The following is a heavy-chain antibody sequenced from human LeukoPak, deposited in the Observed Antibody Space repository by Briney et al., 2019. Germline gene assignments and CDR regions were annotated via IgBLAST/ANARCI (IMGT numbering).Heavy chain of an antibody. CDR3: ARDLIGDGSGSYYDGFDI. CDR1: GFTFSSYA. Sequence: GGCLRLSCVAAGFTFSSYAMHCVRHAPDEGMGWVAVILYVGSNKYYADSVKGRFTISRDNTKTTLYLQMNSLRAEDTAVYYCARDLIGDGSGSYYDGFDIWGQGTMVTVSS. J-gene: IGHJ3*02. V-gene: IGHV3-30-3*01. CDR2: ILYVGSNK. D-gene: IGHD3-10*01.